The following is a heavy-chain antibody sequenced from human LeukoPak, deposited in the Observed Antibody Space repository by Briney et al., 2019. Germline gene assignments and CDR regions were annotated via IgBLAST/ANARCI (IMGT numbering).Heavy chain of an antibody. CDR3: ARGSIQLWLYYYYYGMDV. Sequence: SQTLSRTCAVSGGSISSGGYSWSWIRQPPGKGLEWIGYIYHSGSTYYNPSLKSRVTISVDRSKNQFSLKLSSVTAADTAVYYCARGSIQLWLYYYYYGMDVWGQGTTVTVSS. V-gene: IGHV4-30-2*01. D-gene: IGHD5-18*01. CDR1: GGSISSGGYS. J-gene: IGHJ6*02. CDR2: IYHSGST.